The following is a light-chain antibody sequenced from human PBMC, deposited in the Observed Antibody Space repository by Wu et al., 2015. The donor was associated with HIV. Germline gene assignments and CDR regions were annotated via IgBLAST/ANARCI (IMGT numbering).Light chain of an antibody. CDR1: QSVSSN. J-gene: IGKJ2*01. CDR2: GAS. V-gene: IGKV3-15*01. Sequence: EIVMTQSPATLSVSPGERATLSCRASQSVSSNLAWYQQKPGQAPRLLIYGASTRATGIPARFSGSGSGTEFTLTISSMQSEDFAVYYCQQYNNWPRTTFGQGPSWRSN. CDR3: QQYNNWPRTT.